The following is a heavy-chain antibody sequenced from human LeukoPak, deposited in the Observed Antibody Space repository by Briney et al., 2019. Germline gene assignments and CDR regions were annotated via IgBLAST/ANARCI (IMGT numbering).Heavy chain of an antibody. CDR3: ATLNDSSGYFDAFDI. CDR1: GGSISSGSYY. J-gene: IGHJ3*02. D-gene: IGHD3-22*01. Sequence: SETLSLTCTVSGGSISSGSYYWSWIRQPAGKGLEWIGRIYISGSTNYNPSHKNRVTISVDTSKNQFSLKLSSVTAADTAVYYCATLNDSSGYFDAFDIWGQGTMVTVSS. CDR2: IYISGST. V-gene: IGHV4-61*02.